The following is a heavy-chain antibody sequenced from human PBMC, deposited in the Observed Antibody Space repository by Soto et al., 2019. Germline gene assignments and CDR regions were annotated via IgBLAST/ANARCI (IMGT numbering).Heavy chain of an antibody. V-gene: IGHV4-39*07. CDR3: VRDYLLTGFDL. J-gene: IGHJ4*02. Sequence: TWEMLSLTCTVADRNIISRGYCWSWIRQPPGKGLEWIGSMFYGVSTYYNPSLESRVTISIDASKNQFSLKMKSVTAADTAVYYCVRDYLLTGFDLWVQGALVTV. D-gene: IGHD3-9*01. CDR2: MFYGVST. CDR1: DRNIISRGYC.